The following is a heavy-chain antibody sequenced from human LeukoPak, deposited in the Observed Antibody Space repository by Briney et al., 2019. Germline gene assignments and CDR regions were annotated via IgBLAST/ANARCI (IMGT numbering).Heavy chain of an antibody. J-gene: IGHJ6*02. CDR2: MNPNSGNT. D-gene: IGHD1-1*01. CDR3: ARGKLERRGIYGMDV. V-gene: IGHV1-8*01. Sequence: APVKVSCKASGYTLTSYDINWVRQATGQGLEWMGWMNPNSGNTGYAQKFQGRVTMTRNTSISTAYMELSSLRSEDTAVYYCARGKLERRGIYGMDVWGQGTTVTVSS. CDR1: GYTLTSYD.